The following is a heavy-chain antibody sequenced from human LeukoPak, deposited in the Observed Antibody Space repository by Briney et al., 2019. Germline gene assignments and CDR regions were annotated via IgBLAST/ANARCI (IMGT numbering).Heavy chain of an antibody. D-gene: IGHD4-17*01. CDR1: GYTFTGYY. CDR3: ARDSGDYEFDP. Sequence: ASVKVSCKAFGYTFTGYYMYWVRQAPGQGLEWMGGINPNSGGTNYAQKFQGRVTITRDTSISTAYMELSRLRSDDTAVYYCARDSGDYEFDPWGQGTLVTVSS. V-gene: IGHV1-2*02. CDR2: INPNSGGT. J-gene: IGHJ5*02.